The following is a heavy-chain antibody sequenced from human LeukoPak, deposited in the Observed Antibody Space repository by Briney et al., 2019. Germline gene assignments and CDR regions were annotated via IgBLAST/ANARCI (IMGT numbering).Heavy chain of an antibody. V-gene: IGHV3-43*02. CDR2: ISGDGGST. Sequence: GSLRLSCAASGFTFDDYAMHWVRQAPGKGLEWVSLISGDGGSTYYADSVGGRFTISRDNSKNSLYPQMDSLRTEDTAFYYCAKEIDTLGTNAFDIWGQGTMVTVSS. CDR1: GFTFDDYA. J-gene: IGHJ3*02. CDR3: AKEIDTLGTNAFDI. D-gene: IGHD2-15*01.